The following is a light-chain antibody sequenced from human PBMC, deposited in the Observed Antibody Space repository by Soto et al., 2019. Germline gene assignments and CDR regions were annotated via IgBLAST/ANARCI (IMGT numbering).Light chain of an antibody. CDR1: QSITSW. CDR2: KAS. Sequence: DIQMTQSPSTLSASVGDRVTITCRASQSITSWLAWYQQKPGKAPKLLIYKASSLESGVPSRFSGSGSGTEFTLTSSSLQPDDFAAYYCQQYNSYSQTFGQGTIVEIK. J-gene: IGKJ1*01. CDR3: QQYNSYSQT. V-gene: IGKV1-5*03.